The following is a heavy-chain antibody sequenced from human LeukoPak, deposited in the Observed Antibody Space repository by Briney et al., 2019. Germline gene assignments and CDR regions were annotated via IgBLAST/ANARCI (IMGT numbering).Heavy chain of an antibody. CDR2: FDPEDGET. V-gene: IGHV1-24*01. J-gene: IGHJ4*02. Sequence: GASVKVSCKVSGYTLTELSMHWVRQAPGKGLEWMGGFDPEDGETIYAQKFQGRDTMTEDTSTDTAYMELSSLRSEDTAVYYCATDIVVVPAAPLGPYWGQGTLVTVSS. CDR3: ATDIVVVPAAPLGPY. D-gene: IGHD2-2*01. CDR1: GYTLTELS.